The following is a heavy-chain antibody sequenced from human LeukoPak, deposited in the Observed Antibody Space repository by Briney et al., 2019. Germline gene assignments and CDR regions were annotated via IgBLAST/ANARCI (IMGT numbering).Heavy chain of an antibody. V-gene: IGHV3-21*01. CDR1: GFTFSSYS. Sequence: PGGSLRLSCAASGFTFSSYSMNLVRQAPGKVLEWVSSISSSSSYIYYADSVKGRFTISRDNAKNSLYLQMNSLRAEDTAVYYCASPVWGSTVVYYHYMDVWGKGTTVTVSS. J-gene: IGHJ6*03. CDR2: ISSSSSYI. CDR3: ASPVWGSTVVYYHYMDV. D-gene: IGHD4-23*01.